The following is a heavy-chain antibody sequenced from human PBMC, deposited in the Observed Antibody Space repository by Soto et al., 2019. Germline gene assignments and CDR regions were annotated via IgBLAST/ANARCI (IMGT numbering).Heavy chain of an antibody. D-gene: IGHD2-8*01. Sequence: PGGSLRLSCAASGFSFSDSYMNWVRQDPGKGLEWVAVVLHDGNNKYYADSVKGRFTIFRDNSKNMVSLQMNSLRAEDTAVYYCAKEGHASAHVFYYFDYWGQGSLVTVSS. CDR2: VLHDGNNK. V-gene: IGHV3-30*18. J-gene: IGHJ4*02. CDR1: GFSFSDSY. CDR3: AKEGHASAHVFYYFDY.